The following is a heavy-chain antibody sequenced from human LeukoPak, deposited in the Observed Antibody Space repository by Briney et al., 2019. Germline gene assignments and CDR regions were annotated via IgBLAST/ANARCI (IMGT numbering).Heavy chain of an antibody. J-gene: IGHJ4*02. CDR2: VKSDGSST. V-gene: IGHV3-74*01. CDR1: GFTFSSYW. CDR3: ARDRSGYYSFDY. Sequence: GGSLRLSCAASGFTFSSYWMHWVRQAPGKGLVGVSRVKSDGSSTNYADSVKGRFTISRDNAKNSLYLQMNSLRAEDTAVYYCARDRSGYYSFDYWGQGTLVTVYS. D-gene: IGHD3-22*01.